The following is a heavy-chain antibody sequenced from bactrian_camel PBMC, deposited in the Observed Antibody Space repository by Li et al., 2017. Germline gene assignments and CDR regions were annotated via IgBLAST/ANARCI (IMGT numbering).Heavy chain of an antibody. CDR1: GFTFSTYR. CDR2: IGRSGSI. V-gene: IGHV3S26*01. Sequence: VQLVESGGGLVQPGGSLTLSCAASGFTFSTYRMYWVRQAPGKEREGVAGIGRSGSINYADSAMGRFTVSRDNAKRTLYLQLTGLKTEDTAVYYCTRHIGWWAMDNWGNGTQVTVS. D-gene: IGHD1*01. J-gene: IGHJ7*01.